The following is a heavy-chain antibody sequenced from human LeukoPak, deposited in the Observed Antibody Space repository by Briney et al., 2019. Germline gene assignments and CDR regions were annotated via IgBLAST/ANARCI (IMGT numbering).Heavy chain of an antibody. CDR3: ARSYYDSSGYYWGEYFQH. V-gene: IGHV4-61*01. J-gene: IGHJ1*01. Sequence: SETLSLTCTVSGGSVSSGSYYWSWIRQPPGEGLEWIGYIYYSGSTNYNPSLKSRVTISVDTSKNQFSLKLSSVTAADTAVYYCARSYYDSSGYYWGEYFQHWGQGTLVTVSS. CDR2: IYYSGST. D-gene: IGHD3-22*01. CDR1: GGSVSSGSYY.